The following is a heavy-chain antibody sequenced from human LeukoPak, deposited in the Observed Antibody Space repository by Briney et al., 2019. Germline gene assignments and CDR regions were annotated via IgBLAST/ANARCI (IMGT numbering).Heavy chain of an antibody. Sequence: PGGSLRLSCAASGFTFSSYAMHLVRQAPGKGLEWVAVISYGGSNKYYADSVKGRFTISRDNSKNTLYLQMNSLRAEDTAVYYCARERPRGWFYDPYYFDYWGQGTLVTVSS. CDR2: ISYGGSNK. CDR3: ARERPRGWFYDPYYFDY. V-gene: IGHV3-30-3*01. D-gene: IGHD6-19*01. J-gene: IGHJ4*02. CDR1: GFTFSSYA.